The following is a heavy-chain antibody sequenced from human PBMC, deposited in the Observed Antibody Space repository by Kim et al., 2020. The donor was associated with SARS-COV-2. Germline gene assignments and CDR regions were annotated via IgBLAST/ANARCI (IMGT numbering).Heavy chain of an antibody. V-gene: IGHV2-5*01. CDR3: AHRRGVTAYYFDY. J-gene: IGHJ4*02. Sequence: RYRPSLKSRPTITKETSKNQVVLTMTNMDPVDTATYYCAHRRGVTAYYFDYWGQGTLVTVSS. D-gene: IGHD2-21*02.